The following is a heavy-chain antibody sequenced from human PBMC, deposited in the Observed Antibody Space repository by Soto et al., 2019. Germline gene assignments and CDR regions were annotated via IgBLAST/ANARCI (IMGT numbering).Heavy chain of an antibody. Sequence: GESLKISCKGSGYSFTSYWIGWVRQMPGKGLEWMGIIYPGDSDTRYSPSFQGQVTISADKSISTAYLQWSSLKASDTAMYYCARLTTAHYYYYGMDVWGQGTTVTVS. CDR3: ARLTTAHYYYYGMDV. CDR2: IYPGDSDT. J-gene: IGHJ6*02. CDR1: GYSFTSYW. V-gene: IGHV5-51*01.